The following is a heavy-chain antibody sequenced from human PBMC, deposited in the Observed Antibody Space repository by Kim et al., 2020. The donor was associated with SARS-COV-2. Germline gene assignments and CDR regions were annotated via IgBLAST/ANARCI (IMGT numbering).Heavy chain of an antibody. CDR3: AKVGLYCGGDCFSFDY. D-gene: IGHD2-21*02. V-gene: IGHV3-23*01. Sequence: VKGRFTISRDHSKNTLYLQMNSMRAEDTAVYYCAKVGLYCGGDCFSFDYWGQGTLVTVSS. J-gene: IGHJ4*02.